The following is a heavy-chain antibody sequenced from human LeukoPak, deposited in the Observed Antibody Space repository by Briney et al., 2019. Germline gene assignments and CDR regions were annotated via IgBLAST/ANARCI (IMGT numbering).Heavy chain of an antibody. CDR1: GFTFSTYA. CDR3: AKTSRRSSNYDSPYDY. D-gene: IGHD4-11*01. Sequence: TGGSLRLSCAASGFTFSTYAMSWVRQAPGKGLEWVSAVLGTGSDTYYADSVRGRFTISRDNSKNTLYLQMDRLRAEDTAIYFCAKTSRRSSNYDSPYDYWGQGTLVTVSS. CDR2: VLGTGSDT. J-gene: IGHJ4*02. V-gene: IGHV3-23*01.